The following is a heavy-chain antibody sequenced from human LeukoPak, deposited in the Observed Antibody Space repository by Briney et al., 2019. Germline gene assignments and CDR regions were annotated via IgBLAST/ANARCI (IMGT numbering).Heavy chain of an antibody. D-gene: IGHD6-19*01. CDR1: GYTFTSYY. V-gene: IGHV1-46*01. CDR3: AIREQWLVHADAFDI. Sequence: GASVKVSCKASGYTFTSYYMHWMRQAPGQGLEWMGIINPSGGSTSYAQKFRGRVTMTRDTSTSTVYMELSSLRSEDTAVYYCAIREQWLVHADAFDIWGQGTMVTVSS. J-gene: IGHJ3*02. CDR2: INPSGGST.